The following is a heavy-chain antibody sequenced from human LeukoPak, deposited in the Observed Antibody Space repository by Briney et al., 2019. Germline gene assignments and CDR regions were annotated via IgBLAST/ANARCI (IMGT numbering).Heavy chain of an antibody. J-gene: IGHJ4*02. CDR1: GFSVANNY. V-gene: IGHV3-53*01. CDR3: ARGAATGPTLGFDY. D-gene: IGHD6-13*01. CDR2: MYTGGTP. Sequence: GGSLRLSCAASGFSVANNYITWVRQAPGKGLEWVSVMYTGGTPYYADSVKGRFTISRDISKNTLYLQMTSLRAEDTAVYYCARGAATGPTLGFDYWGQGTLVTVSS.